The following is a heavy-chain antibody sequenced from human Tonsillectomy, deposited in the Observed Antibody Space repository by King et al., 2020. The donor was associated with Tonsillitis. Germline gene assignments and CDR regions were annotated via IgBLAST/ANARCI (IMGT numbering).Heavy chain of an antibody. CDR3: AREPPYCSSTSCYAGWFDP. D-gene: IGHD2-2*01. Sequence: VQLQESGPGLVKPSQTLSLTCTVSGGSISSGDYYWSWIRQPPGKGLEWIGYIYYSGSTYYNPSLKSRVTISVDTSKNQFSLKLSSVTAADTAVYYCAREPPYCSSTSCYAGWFDPWGQEPWSPSPQ. CDR1: GGSISSGDYY. V-gene: IGHV4-30-4*01. J-gene: IGHJ5*02. CDR2: IYYSGST.